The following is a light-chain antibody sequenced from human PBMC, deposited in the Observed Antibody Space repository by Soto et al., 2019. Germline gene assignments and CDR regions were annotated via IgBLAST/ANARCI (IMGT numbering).Light chain of an antibody. Sequence: QSVLTQPASVSGSPGRSITISCSGSSSDIGEYKYVSWYQQHPGKAPKLMIYDVTNRPSGVSDRFSGSKSGSTASLTISGLQAEDEADYYCNSYTTANTYVFGSGTKVTVL. CDR3: NSYTTANTYV. J-gene: IGLJ1*01. CDR2: DVT. V-gene: IGLV2-14*01. CDR1: SSDIGEYKY.